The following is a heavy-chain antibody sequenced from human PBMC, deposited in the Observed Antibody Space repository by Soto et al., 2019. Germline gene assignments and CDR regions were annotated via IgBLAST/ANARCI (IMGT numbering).Heavy chain of an antibody. V-gene: IGHV1-3*01. CDR1: GYTFINYA. CDR2: INAGNGDT. Sequence: QVQLVQSGTEVKKPGASVKVSCKASGYTFINYAVYWVRQAPGQRLEWMGRINAGNGDTKYSQKFQDRVAITRDTFASRAYMELSSLISEDTAVYYCARGASSPWTSLDYWGQGTLVIVSS. D-gene: IGHD6-13*01. J-gene: IGHJ4*02. CDR3: ARGASSPWTSLDY.